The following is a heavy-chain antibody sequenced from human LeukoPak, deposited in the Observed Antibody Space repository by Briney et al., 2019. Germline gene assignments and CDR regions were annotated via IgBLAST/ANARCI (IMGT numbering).Heavy chain of an antibody. Sequence: GGSLRLSCAASGFTFSSYGMHWVRQAPGKGLEWVAVIWYDGSNKYYADSVKGRFTIPRDNSKNTLYLQMNSLRAEDTALYHCARGGRWLQLKDWGQGTLVTVSS. D-gene: IGHD5-12*01. J-gene: IGHJ4*02. CDR2: IWYDGSNK. CDR3: ARGGRWLQLKD. CDR1: GFTFSSYG. V-gene: IGHV3-33*01.